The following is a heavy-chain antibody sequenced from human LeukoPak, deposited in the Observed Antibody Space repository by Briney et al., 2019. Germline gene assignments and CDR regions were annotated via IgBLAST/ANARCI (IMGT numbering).Heavy chain of an antibody. J-gene: IGHJ2*01. D-gene: IGHD4-11*01. CDR2: IDPNSGGT. Sequence: ASVKVSCKASGYTFTDYYMHWVRQAPGQGLEWMRWIDPNSGGTKYAQRFQGRVTMTRDTSITTAYMELSRLRSDDTAVYYCARGGPSPTTVTSNWYFDLWGRGTLVTVSS. CDR1: GYTFTDYY. V-gene: IGHV1-2*02. CDR3: ARGGPSPTTVTSNWYFDL.